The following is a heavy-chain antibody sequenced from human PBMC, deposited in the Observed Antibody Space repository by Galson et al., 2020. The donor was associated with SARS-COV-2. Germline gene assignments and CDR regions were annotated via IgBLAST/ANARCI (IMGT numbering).Heavy chain of an antibody. CDR1: GFIFADYG. D-gene: IGHD3-10*01. Sequence: GGSLRLSCEASGFIFADYGLSWVRQVPGKGLEWVSGINWRGESRGYADSVKGRFSISRDNAKNVLYLKMNSLRVEDTALYYCARYGHYDESCYHVLCDWGQGTLVTVPS. V-gene: IGHV3-20*04. CDR3: ARYGHYDESCYHVLCD. J-gene: IGHJ4*02. CDR2: INWRGESR.